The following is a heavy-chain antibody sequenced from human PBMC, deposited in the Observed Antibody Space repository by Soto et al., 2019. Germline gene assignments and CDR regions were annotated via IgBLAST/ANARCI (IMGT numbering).Heavy chain of an antibody. J-gene: IGHJ4*02. CDR1: GFTVSSNY. D-gene: IGHD2-2*01. V-gene: IGHV3-53*01. CDR2: IYSGGST. Sequence: GGSLRLSCAASGFTVSSNYMSWVRQAPGKGLEWVSVIYSGGSTYYADSVKGRFTISRHNSKNSLYLQMNSLRAEDTAVYYCARVPDLDECSKTSCLYYFYYWGQGALVTVSS. CDR3: ARVPDLDECSKTSCLYYFYY.